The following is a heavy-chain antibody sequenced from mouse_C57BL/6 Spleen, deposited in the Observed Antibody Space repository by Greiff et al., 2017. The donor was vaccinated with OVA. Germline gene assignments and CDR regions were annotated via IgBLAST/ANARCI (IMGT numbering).Heavy chain of an antibody. V-gene: IGHV5-9*04. CDR3: VRRGDYRTYEVGYYFDY. Sequence: EVKVVESGGGLVKPGGSLKLSCAASGFTFSSYTMSWVRQTPEKRLEWVATISGGGGNTYYPDSVKGRFTISRDNAKNPLYLQMSRLRSEDTAVYYWVRRGDYRTYEVGYYFDYWGQGTTLTVSS. D-gene: IGHD2-5*01. J-gene: IGHJ2*01. CDR1: GFTFSSYT. CDR2: ISGGGGNT.